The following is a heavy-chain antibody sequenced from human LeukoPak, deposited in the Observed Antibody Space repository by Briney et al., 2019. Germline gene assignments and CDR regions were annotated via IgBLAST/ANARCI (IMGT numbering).Heavy chain of an antibody. CDR2: IYYSGNT. J-gene: IGHJ5*02. D-gene: IGHD3-10*01. V-gene: IGHV4-30-4*07. CDR3: ARRRGYYYNNWFDP. CDR1: GGSISSGDYS. Sequence: SETLSLTCAVSGGSISSGDYSWNWIRQPPGKGLEWIGFIYYSGNTYYNPSLKSRVTISVDTSKNQFSLKLSSVTAADTAVYYCARRRGYYYNNWFDPWGQGTLVTVSS.